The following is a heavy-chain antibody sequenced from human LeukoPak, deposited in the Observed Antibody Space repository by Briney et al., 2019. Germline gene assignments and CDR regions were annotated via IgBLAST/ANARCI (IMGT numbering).Heavy chain of an antibody. V-gene: IGHV4-59*01. J-gene: IGHJ4*02. CDR1: GDSISNYY. D-gene: IGHD5-18*01. Sequence: SETLSLTCTVSGDSISNYYWSWIRQPPGKGLEWIGYIYYSGSTNYNTSLKSRVTISVDTSKNQFSLKLSYVTAADTAVYYCARDRRYSYGLYYFDYWGQGTLVTVSS. CDR2: IYYSGST. CDR3: ARDRRYSYGLYYFDY.